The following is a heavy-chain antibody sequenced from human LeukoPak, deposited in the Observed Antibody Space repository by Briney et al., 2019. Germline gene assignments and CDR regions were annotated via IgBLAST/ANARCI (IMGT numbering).Heavy chain of an antibody. D-gene: IGHD6-19*01. V-gene: IGHV4-61*02. CDR1: GGSISSGSYY. CDR2: IYTSGST. Sequence: PSQTLSLTCTVSGGSISSGSYYWSWIRQPAGKGLEWIGRIYTSGSTNYNPSLKSRVTISVDTSKNQFSLKLSSVTAADTAVYYCAREIAVADTYYYYYYMDVWGKGTTVTISS. J-gene: IGHJ6*03. CDR3: AREIAVADTYYYYYYMDV.